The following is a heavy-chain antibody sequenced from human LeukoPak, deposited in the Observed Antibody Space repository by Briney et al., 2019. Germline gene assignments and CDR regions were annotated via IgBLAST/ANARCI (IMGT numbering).Heavy chain of an antibody. J-gene: IGHJ4*02. Sequence: GGSLRLSCAASGFTFSSYSMNWVRQAPGKGLEWASYISSSSSTIYYADSVKGRFTISRDNAKNSLYLQMNSLRAEDTAVYYCARGLTGRPNFDYWGQGTLVTVSS. CDR2: ISSSSSTI. V-gene: IGHV3-48*04. D-gene: IGHD7-27*01. CDR3: ARGLTGRPNFDY. CDR1: GFTFSSYS.